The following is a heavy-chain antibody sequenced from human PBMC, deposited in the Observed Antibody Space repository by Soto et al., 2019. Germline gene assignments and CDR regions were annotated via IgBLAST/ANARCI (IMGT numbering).Heavy chain of an antibody. D-gene: IGHD5-12*01. J-gene: IGHJ4*02. CDR1: GGSINTFY. CDR3: AREGSYSAYNFAHGIQLWSFEF. Sequence: KSSETLSLTCTVSGGSINTFYWSWVQQPAGKGLEWIGRIFSSGSTSFNPSLESRVAMSVDTSKNHFSLNLSSVTAADMAVYYCAREGSYSAYNFAHGIQLWSFEFWGQGALVTVSS. CDR2: IFSSGST. V-gene: IGHV4-4*07.